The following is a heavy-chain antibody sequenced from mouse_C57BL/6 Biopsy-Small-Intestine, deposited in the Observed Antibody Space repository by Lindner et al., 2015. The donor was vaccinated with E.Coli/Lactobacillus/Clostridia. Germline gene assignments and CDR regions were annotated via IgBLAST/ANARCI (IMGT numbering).Heavy chain of an antibody. V-gene: IGHV1-22*01. Sequence: VQLQESGPELVKPGASVKMSCRASGYTFTDYNMHWMKQSHGKSLEWIGYINPKNGGATYNQKFKDKATLTINKSSTTAYMEFRSLTSEDSAVYFCATEGYDFDFWGQGTPLTVSS. D-gene: IGHD2-3*01. CDR1: GYTFTDYN. CDR3: ATEGYDFDF. J-gene: IGHJ2*01. CDR2: INPKNGGA.